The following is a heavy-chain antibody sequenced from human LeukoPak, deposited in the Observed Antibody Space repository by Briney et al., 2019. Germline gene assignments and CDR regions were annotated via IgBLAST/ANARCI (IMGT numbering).Heavy chain of an antibody. V-gene: IGHV3-23*01. Sequence: EGSLRLSCAASGFTFSSYAMSWVRQAPGKGLEWVSAISGSGGSTYYADSVKGRFTISRDNSKNTLYLQMNSLRAEDTAVYYCAKSGYDWYYFDYWGQGTLVTVSS. CDR1: GFTFSSYA. CDR3: AKSGYDWYYFDY. J-gene: IGHJ4*02. D-gene: IGHD5-12*01. CDR2: ISGSGGST.